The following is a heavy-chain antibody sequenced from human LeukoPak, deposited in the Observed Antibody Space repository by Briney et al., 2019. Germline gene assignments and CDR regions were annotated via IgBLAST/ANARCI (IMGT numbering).Heavy chain of an antibody. CDR3: AKVPYSDYGSGRPPFMDV. D-gene: IGHD3-10*01. CDR2: ISDSAFST. J-gene: IGHJ6*02. CDR1: GFIFSKYD. V-gene: IGHV3-23*01. Sequence: GGSLRLPCAPSGFIFSKYDMSCARDAPGKGLECVSTISDSAFSTYCADSVQGRFTISRDNSKNTLYLQMDTLRAEDTAIYYCAKVPYSDYGSGRPPFMDVWGQGTAVAVSS.